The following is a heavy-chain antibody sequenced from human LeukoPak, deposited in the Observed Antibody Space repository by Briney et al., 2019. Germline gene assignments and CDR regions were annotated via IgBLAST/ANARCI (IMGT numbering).Heavy chain of an antibody. CDR1: GFTFNTYA. D-gene: IGHD2-21*02. Sequence: GGSLRLSCAASGFTFNTYAMHWVRQAPGKGLEYVSAISSNGGSTYYANSVKGRFTISRDNSKNTLYLQMGSLRAEDMAVYYCARVAGGDWGCDYWGQGTLVTVSS. CDR2: ISSNGGST. V-gene: IGHV3-64*01. CDR3: ARVAGGDWGCDY. J-gene: IGHJ4*02.